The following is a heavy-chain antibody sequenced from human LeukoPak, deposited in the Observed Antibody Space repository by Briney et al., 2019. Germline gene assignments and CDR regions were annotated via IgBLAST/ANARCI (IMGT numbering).Heavy chain of an antibody. CDR2: IYYSGST. D-gene: IGHD3-22*01. CDR3: ARGGKAAYDSSGSFDY. CDR1: GGSISSGDYY. V-gene: IGHV4-30-4*08. J-gene: IGHJ4*02. Sequence: PSQTLSLTCTVSGGSISSGDYYRSWIRQPPGKGLEWIGYIYYSGSTYYNPSLKSRVTISVDTSKNQFSLKLSSVTAADTAVYYCARGGKAAYDSSGSFDYWGQGTLVTVSS.